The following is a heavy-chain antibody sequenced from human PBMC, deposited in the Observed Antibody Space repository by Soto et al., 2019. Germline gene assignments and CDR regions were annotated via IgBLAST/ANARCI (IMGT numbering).Heavy chain of an antibody. CDR3: ARGMYMAWCDP. D-gene: IGHD1-1*01. J-gene: IGHJ5*02. V-gene: IGHV1-18*01. Sequence: ASVKVSCKASGYNFIGYGITWVRQAPGQGLEWMGWISAYNGSSNYAQSLQDRVTMTTDSSTATAYLELRSLRPDDTAVYFCARGMYMAWCDPWGQGTPVTVSS. CDR2: ISAYNGSS. CDR1: GYNFIGYG.